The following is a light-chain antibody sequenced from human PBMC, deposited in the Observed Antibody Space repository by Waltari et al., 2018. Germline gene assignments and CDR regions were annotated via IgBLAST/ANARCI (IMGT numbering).Light chain of an antibody. CDR2: KAS. CDR1: QSISSY. V-gene: IGKV1-5*03. J-gene: IGKJ2*01. Sequence: DIQMTQSPSPLSASIGDRVTITCRPSQSISSYLAWYQQKPGKAPNLLIYKASSLQSGVPSRFSGSESGTEFTLTISSLQPVDVATYFSQQYKSVPSPFGQGTKLEI. CDR3: QQYKSVPSP.